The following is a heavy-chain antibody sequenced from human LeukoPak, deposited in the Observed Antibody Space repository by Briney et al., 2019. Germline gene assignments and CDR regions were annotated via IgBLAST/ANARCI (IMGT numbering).Heavy chain of an antibody. Sequence: SETLSLTCTVSGGSISSSSYYWGWIRQPPGKGLEWIGSIYYSGSSYYNPSLKSRVTISVDTSKNQFSLNLSSVTAADTAVYYCARTGRWGHIVANWFDPWGQGTLVTVSS. J-gene: IGHJ5*02. V-gene: IGHV4-39*01. CDR1: GGSISSSSYY. D-gene: IGHD5-12*01. CDR2: IYYSGSS. CDR3: ARTGRWGHIVANWFDP.